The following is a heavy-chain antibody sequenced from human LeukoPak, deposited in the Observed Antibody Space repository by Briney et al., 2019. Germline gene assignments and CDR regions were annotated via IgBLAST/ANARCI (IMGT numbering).Heavy chain of an antibody. D-gene: IGHD4-23*01. J-gene: IGHJ4*02. V-gene: IGHV1-2*02. CDR3: ARAGGLGGNPGGYFDY. CDR2: INPNSGGT. CDR1: GYTFIAYY. Sequence: ASVKVSCKASGYTFIAYYMHWVRQAPGQGLEWMGWINPNSGGTNYAQKFQGRVTMTRDKSISTVYMELSRLRSDDTAVYYCARAGGLGGNPGGYFDYWGQGTLVTVSS.